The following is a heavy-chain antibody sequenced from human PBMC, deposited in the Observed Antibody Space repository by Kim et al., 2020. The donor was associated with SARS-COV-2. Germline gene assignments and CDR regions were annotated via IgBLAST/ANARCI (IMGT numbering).Heavy chain of an antibody. CDR2: KREGSGK. Sequence: KREGSGKKYVDAVKGRFTISRENAKNSLYLQMSSLRDDDTAVYYCAATSTSWGQGTLVTVSS. V-gene: IGHV3-7*03. J-gene: IGHJ5*02. D-gene: IGHD1-26*01. CDR3: AATSTS.